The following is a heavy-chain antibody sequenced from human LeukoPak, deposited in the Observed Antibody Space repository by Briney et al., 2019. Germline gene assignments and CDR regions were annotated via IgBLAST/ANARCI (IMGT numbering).Heavy chain of an antibody. Sequence: GGSLRLSCAASGFTFSSYGMHWVRQAPGKGLEWVAVIWYDGSNKYYADSVKGRFTISRDNSKNTLYLQMNSLRAEDTAVYYCARDPASYYDFWSGYYTLFYYMDVWGKGTTVTVSS. CDR1: GFTFSSYG. CDR3: ARDPASYYDFWSGYYTLFYYMDV. CDR2: IWYDGSNK. D-gene: IGHD3-3*01. J-gene: IGHJ6*03. V-gene: IGHV3-33*01.